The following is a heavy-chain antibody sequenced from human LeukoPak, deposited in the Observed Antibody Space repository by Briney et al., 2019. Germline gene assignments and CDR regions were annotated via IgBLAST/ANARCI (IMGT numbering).Heavy chain of an antibody. Sequence: PSETLSLTCTVSGGSISSYYWSWIRQHPGRGLEWIGYIYYSGSTNYNPSLKSRVTISVDTSKNQFSLKLSSVTAADTAVYYCARDRDDGASFDYWGQGTLVTVSS. CDR2: IYYSGST. J-gene: IGHJ4*02. CDR3: ARDRDDGASFDY. D-gene: IGHD4-17*01. V-gene: IGHV4-59*01. CDR1: GGSISSYY.